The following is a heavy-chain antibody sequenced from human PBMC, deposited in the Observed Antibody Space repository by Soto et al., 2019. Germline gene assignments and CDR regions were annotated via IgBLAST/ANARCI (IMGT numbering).Heavy chain of an antibody. Sequence: PSETLSLTCTVSGGSISSGGYYWDWIRQHPGKGLEWIGYIYYSGSTYYNPSLKSRVTISVDTSKNQFSLKLSSVTAADTAVYYCARRYGYSFDYWGQGTLVTVSS. V-gene: IGHV4-31*03. CDR3: ARRYGYSFDY. J-gene: IGHJ4*02. CDR1: GGSISSGGYY. CDR2: IYYSGST. D-gene: IGHD1-1*01.